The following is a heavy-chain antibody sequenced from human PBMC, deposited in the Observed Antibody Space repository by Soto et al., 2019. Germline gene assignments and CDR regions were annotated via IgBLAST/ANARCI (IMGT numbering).Heavy chain of an antibody. CDR3: ARGGLRAYWIDP. CDR1: EFTFSNYW. D-gene: IGHD4-17*01. Sequence: VQLVESGGGLVQPGGSLRLSCAASEFTFSNYWMHWVRQAPGKGLVWVSRINSDGSSTNYADSVKGRFTISRDNAKNTLYLQMNSLRAEDTAVYYCARGGLRAYWIDPWGQGTLVTVSS. V-gene: IGHV3-74*01. CDR2: INSDGSST. J-gene: IGHJ5*02.